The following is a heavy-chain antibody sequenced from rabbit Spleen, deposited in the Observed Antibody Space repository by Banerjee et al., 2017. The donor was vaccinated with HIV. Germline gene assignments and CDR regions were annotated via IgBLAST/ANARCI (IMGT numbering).Heavy chain of an antibody. Sequence: QEQLVESGGGLVQPEGSLTLTCKASGFDFSNNAMCWVRQTPGKGPEWIACIYNGDGSTHYASWVNGRFTISRSTSLNTVPLQMTSLTAADTATYFCARDGISFISSGWGLTRLDLWGPGPLVTVS. J-gene: IGHJ3*01. CDR2: IYNGDGST. CDR3: ARDGISFISSGWGLTRLDL. V-gene: IGHV1S47*01. CDR1: GFDFSNNA. D-gene: IGHD4-1*01.